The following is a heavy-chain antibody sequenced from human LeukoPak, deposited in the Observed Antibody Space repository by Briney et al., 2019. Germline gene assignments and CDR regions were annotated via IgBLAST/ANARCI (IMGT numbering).Heavy chain of an antibody. CDR2: INPNSGGT. J-gene: IGHJ4*01. V-gene: IGHV1-2*02. D-gene: IGHD6-13*01. CDR3: ARGGVRTAASSLGY. Sequence: ASVKVSCKASGYTFSDYYLHSVRQAPGQGLEWMGWINPNSGGTNFAQKFRGRVTKTRGRSITTDYIELTRLKSDDTAVYYCARGGVRTAASSLGYWGQGTLVTVSS. CDR1: GYTFSDYY.